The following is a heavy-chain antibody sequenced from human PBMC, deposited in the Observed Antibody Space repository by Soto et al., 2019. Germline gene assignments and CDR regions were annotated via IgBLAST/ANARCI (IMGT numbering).Heavy chain of an antibody. Sequence: PSETLSLTCTVSGGSISSSSYYWGWIRQPPGKGLEWIGSIYYSGSTYYNPSLKSRVTISVDTSKNQFSLKLSSVTAADTAVYYCAGWYRSSYDWFDPWGQGTLVTVSS. CDR2: IYYSGST. V-gene: IGHV4-39*01. CDR3: AGWYRSSYDWFDP. CDR1: GGSISSSSYY. D-gene: IGHD6-13*01. J-gene: IGHJ5*02.